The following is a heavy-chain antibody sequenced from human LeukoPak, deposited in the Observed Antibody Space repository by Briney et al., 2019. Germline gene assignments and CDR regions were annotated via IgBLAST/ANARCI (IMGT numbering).Heavy chain of an antibody. CDR2: INHSGST. CDR1: GGSFSGYY. D-gene: IGHD3-10*01. J-gene: IGHJ5*02. Sequence: PSETLSLTCAVYGGSFSGYYWSWIRQPPGKGLEWIGEINHSGSTNYNPSLKSRVTISVDTSENQFSLKLSSVTAADTAVYYCARRYYYGSGSHNWFDPWGQGTLVTVSS. V-gene: IGHV4-34*01. CDR3: ARRYYYGSGSHNWFDP.